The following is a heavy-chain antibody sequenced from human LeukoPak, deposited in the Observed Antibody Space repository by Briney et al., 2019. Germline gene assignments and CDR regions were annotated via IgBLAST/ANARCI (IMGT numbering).Heavy chain of an antibody. CDR1: GFTFSSYA. CDR2: ISYDGSNK. Sequence: PGGSLRLSCAASGFTFSSYAMHWVRQAPGKGLEWVAVISYDGSNKYYADSVKGRFTISRDNSKNTLYLQMNSLRAEDTAVYYCARSPHPYSSGWSADYWGQGTLVTVSS. D-gene: IGHD6-19*01. V-gene: IGHV3-30*14. CDR3: ARSPHPYSSGWSADY. J-gene: IGHJ4*02.